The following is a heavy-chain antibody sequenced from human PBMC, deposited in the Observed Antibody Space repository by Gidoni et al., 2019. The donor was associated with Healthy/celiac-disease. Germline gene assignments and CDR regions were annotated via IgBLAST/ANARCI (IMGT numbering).Heavy chain of an antibody. Sequence: EVQLVESGEGLVQPGGSLRLSCDASGFTFSSYAMHWVRQAPGKGLEYVSAISSNGGSTYYADSVKGRFTISRDNSKNTLYLQMGSLRAEDMAVYYCARGYSSSWYYFDYWGQGTLVTVSS. V-gene: IGHV3-64*02. CDR3: ARGYSSSWYYFDY. J-gene: IGHJ4*02. CDR2: ISSNGGST. D-gene: IGHD6-13*01. CDR1: GFTFSSYA.